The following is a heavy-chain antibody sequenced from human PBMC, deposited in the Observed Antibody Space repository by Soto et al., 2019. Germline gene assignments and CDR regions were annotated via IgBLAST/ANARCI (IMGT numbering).Heavy chain of an antibody. CDR3: ARAPDS. V-gene: IGHV4-39*01. CDR2: MYHSGST. Sequence: SETLSLTCTVSGGSVSSSGSHYWGWIRQPPGQGLEWIGSMYHSGSTYYNPSLKSRVTISVDTSKNQFSLKLNSVTAADMAVYYCARAPDSWGQGTLVTVSS. J-gene: IGHJ4*02. CDR1: GGSVSSSGSHY.